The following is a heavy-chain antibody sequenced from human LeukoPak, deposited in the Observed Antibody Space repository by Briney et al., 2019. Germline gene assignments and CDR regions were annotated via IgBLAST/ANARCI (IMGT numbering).Heavy chain of an antibody. D-gene: IGHD6-13*01. CDR2: IIPIFGTA. Sequence: SVKVSCKASGGTFSSYAISWVRQAPGQGLEWVGGIIPIFGTANYAQKFQGRVTITADKSTSTDYMELSSLRAEDTAVYYCAREGTGYSSSWFDYWGQGTLVTVSS. J-gene: IGHJ4*02. V-gene: IGHV1-69*06. CDR1: GGTFSSYA. CDR3: AREGTGYSSSWFDY.